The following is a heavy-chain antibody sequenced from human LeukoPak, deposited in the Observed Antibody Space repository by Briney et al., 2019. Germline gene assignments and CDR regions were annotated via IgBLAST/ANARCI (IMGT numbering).Heavy chain of an antibody. V-gene: IGHV4-34*01. J-gene: IGHJ4*02. CDR2: INHSGST. CDR1: GGSFSGYY. D-gene: IGHD3-22*01. CDR3: ARADSSGYYYFDY. Sequence: SETLSLTCAVYGGSFSGYYWSWIRQPPGKGLEWIGEINHSGSTNYNPSLKSRVTVSVDTSKNQFSLKLSSVTAADTAVYYCARADSSGYYYFDYWGQGTLVTVSS.